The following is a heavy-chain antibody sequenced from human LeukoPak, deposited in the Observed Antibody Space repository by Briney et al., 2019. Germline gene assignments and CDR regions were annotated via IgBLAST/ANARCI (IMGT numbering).Heavy chain of an antibody. D-gene: IGHD4-17*01. Sequence: GGSLTLSCAASGFTLSSYSMNWVRQPPGKGLEWVSSISSSSSYRYYADAVKGLFTITRDNAKNPLYLQMNSLRAEDTAVYYCANQHDYGDYGSDYWGQGTLVTVSS. J-gene: IGHJ4*02. CDR1: GFTLSSYS. CDR2: ISSSSSYR. V-gene: IGHV3-21*01. CDR3: ANQHDYGDYGSDY.